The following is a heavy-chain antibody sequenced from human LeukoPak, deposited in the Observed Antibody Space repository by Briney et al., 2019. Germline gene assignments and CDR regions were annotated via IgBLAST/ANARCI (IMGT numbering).Heavy chain of an antibody. CDR1: GGSFSGYY. D-gene: IGHD3-9*01. V-gene: IGHV4-34*01. CDR3: ARDYDVLTAYPPTQLFDP. J-gene: IGHJ5*02. Sequence: PSETLSLTCAVYGGSFSGYYWSWIRQPPGRGLEWIGEINHSGSTNYNPSLKSRVTISVDTSKNQFSLKLSSVTAADTAVYYCARDYDVLTAYPPTQLFDPWGQGTLVTVSS. CDR2: INHSGST.